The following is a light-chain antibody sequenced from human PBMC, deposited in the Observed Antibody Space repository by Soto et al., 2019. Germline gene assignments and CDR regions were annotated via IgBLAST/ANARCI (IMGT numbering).Light chain of an antibody. CDR3: QQYGSSRDT. Sequence: EIVLAQAPGTLSLSPGERVTLSCRASQSVSSSYLAWYQQKPGQAPRLLIYGASSRATGIPDRFSGSGSGTDFTLTISRLEPEDFAVYYCQQYGSSRDTFGQGTNLEIK. CDR1: QSVSSSY. J-gene: IGKJ2*01. V-gene: IGKV3-20*01. CDR2: GAS.